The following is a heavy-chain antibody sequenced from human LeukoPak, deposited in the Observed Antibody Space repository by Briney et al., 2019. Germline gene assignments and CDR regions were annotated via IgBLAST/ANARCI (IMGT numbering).Heavy chain of an antibody. CDR1: GFTLSNHW. J-gene: IGHJ6*02. CDR3: ARNNGMDV. Sequence: GGSLRLSCAASGFTLSNHWMTWVRQVPGRGPEWVANVNRDGSETYYLDSVKGRFTISKDNAKNSLYLQMNSLRAEDTALYHCARNNGMDVWGQGTTVIASS. V-gene: IGHV3-7*03. CDR2: VNRDGSET.